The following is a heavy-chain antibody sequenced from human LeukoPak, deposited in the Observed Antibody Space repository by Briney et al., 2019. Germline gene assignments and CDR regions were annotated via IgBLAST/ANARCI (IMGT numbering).Heavy chain of an antibody. Sequence: GGSLRLSCAASGFTFSTYEMNWVRQAPGKGLEWVSYISTSGSTIYYADSVRGRFAISRDNAKKSLYLQMNSVRAEDTALYYCARDSVTYSTPDYWGQGTLVTVSS. D-gene: IGHD6-13*01. J-gene: IGHJ4*02. CDR2: ISTSGSTI. CDR1: GFTFSTYE. CDR3: ARDSVTYSTPDY. V-gene: IGHV3-48*03.